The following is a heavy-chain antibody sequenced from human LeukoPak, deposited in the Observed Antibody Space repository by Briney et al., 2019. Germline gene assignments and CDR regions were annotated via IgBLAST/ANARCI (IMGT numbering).Heavy chain of an antibody. CDR3: ARHGMRGAASPVDY. D-gene: IGHD6-25*01. CDR2: IYYSGST. J-gene: IGHJ4*02. V-gene: IGHV4-59*08. Sequence: SETLSLTCTVSGGSISSYYWSWIRQPPGKGLEWIGYIYYSGSTNYNPSLKSRVTISVDTSKNQFSLKLSSVTAADTAVYYCARHGMRGAASPVDYWGQGTLVTVSS. CDR1: GGSISSYY.